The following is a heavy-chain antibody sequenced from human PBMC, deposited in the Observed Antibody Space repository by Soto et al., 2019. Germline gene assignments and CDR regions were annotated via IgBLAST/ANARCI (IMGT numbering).Heavy chain of an antibody. D-gene: IGHD3-10*01. CDR3: ARGLDYGSGSRAYYYGMDV. Sequence: SETLSLNCAVYGGSFSGYYWSWIRAPPGKGLERSGEINHSGSTNYNPSLKSRVTISVDTSKNQFSLKLSSVTAADTAVYYCARGLDYGSGSRAYYYGMDVWGQGTTVTVSS. V-gene: IGHV4-34*01. J-gene: IGHJ6*02. CDR2: INHSGST. CDR1: GGSFSGYY.